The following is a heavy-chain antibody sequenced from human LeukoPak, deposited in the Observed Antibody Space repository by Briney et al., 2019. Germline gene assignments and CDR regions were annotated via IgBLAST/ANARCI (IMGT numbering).Heavy chain of an antibody. CDR1: GGSISSSSYY. J-gene: IGHJ4*02. CDR2: IYYSGST. V-gene: IGHV4-39*07. Sequence: SETLSLTCTVSGGSISSSSYYWGWIRQPPGKGLEWIGSIYYSGSTYYNPSLKSRVTISVDTSKNQFSLKLSSVTAADTAVYYCARGPSNYGSGSYFYWGQGTLVTVSS. D-gene: IGHD3-10*01. CDR3: ARGPSNYGSGSYFY.